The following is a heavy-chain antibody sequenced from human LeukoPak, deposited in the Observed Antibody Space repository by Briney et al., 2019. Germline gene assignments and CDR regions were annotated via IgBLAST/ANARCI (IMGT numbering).Heavy chain of an antibody. CDR2: INHSGST. D-gene: IGHD1-26*01. V-gene: IGHV4-34*01. CDR3: ARTPAVGATGLDY. Sequence: SETLSLTCAVYGGSFSGYYWSWIRQPPGKGLEWIGEINHSGSTNYNPSLKSRVTISVDTSKNQFSLKLSSVTAADTAVYYCARTPAVGATGLDYWGQGTLVTVSS. CDR1: GGSFSGYY. J-gene: IGHJ4*02.